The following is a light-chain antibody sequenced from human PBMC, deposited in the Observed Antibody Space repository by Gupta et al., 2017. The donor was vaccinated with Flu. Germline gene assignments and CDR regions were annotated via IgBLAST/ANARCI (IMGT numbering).Light chain of an antibody. CDR3: HQNSSLPGGA. J-gene: IGKJ1*01. Sequence: EIVLTQSPDFLSVTPKEKVTITCRASQSIGSSLHWYQQKTDQYPKLLIKYASQSLSGGPSRFIGSRCGTEFFITINSREEEDDVAYYYHQNSSLPGGAFGQGTKVEIK. CDR1: QSIGSS. V-gene: IGKV6-21*01. CDR2: YAS.